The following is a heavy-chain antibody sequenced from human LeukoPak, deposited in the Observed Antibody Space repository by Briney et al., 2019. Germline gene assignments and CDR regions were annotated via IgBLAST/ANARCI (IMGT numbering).Heavy chain of an antibody. V-gene: IGHV3-30*18. J-gene: IGHJ4*02. Sequence: GGSLRLSCAASGFTFSSHDMHWVRQAPGKGLEWVAIISYDGGKKDYADSVKGRFTISRDNSKNSLYLQMNSLRPEDTAVYYCAKDRSEGSYGDEFDHWGQGTLVTVSS. D-gene: IGHD1-26*01. CDR3: AKDRSEGSYGDEFDH. CDR2: ISYDGGKK. CDR1: GFTFSSHD.